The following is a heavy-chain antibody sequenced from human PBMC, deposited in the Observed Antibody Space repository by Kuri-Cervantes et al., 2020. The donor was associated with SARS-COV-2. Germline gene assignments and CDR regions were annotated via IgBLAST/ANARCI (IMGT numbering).Heavy chain of an antibody. Sequence: GESLKISCAASGFTFSSYSMNWVRQAPGKGLEWVSSITRSSSYIYYADSVKGRFTISRDNAKNSLYLQMNSLRAEDTAVYYCARPRRGLEHTVGQFDYWGQGTLVTVSS. CDR1: GFTFSSYS. CDR2: ITRSSSYI. D-gene: IGHD2-21*01. J-gene: IGHJ4*02. CDR3: ARPRRGLEHTVGQFDY. V-gene: IGHV3-21*01.